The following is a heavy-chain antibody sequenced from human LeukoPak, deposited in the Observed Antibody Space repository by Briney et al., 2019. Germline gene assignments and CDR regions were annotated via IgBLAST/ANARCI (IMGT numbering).Heavy chain of an antibody. Sequence: ASAKVSCKASGYTFTSYGISWVRQSPGQGLEWMGWISAYNGNTNYAQKLQGRVTMTTDTSTSTAYMEQRSLRSDDTAVYYCARDPGDSSGYQPHYYYYYGMDVWGQGTTVTVSS. J-gene: IGHJ6*02. CDR3: ARDPGDSSGYQPHYYYYYGMDV. V-gene: IGHV1-18*01. D-gene: IGHD3-22*01. CDR2: ISAYNGNT. CDR1: GYTFTSYG.